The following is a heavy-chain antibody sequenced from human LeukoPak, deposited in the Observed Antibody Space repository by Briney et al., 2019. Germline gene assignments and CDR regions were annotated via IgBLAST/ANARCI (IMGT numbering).Heavy chain of an antibody. J-gene: IGHJ4*02. Sequence: ASVKVSCKASGYTFTGYYMHWVRQAPGQGLEWMGWINPNSGGTNYAQKFQGRVTMTRDTSISTAYMELSRLRSDDTAVYYCARGQGYYDSSGYPDYWGQGTLVTVSS. V-gene: IGHV1-2*02. CDR2: INPNSGGT. D-gene: IGHD3-22*01. CDR3: ARGQGYYDSSGYPDY. CDR1: GYTFTGYY.